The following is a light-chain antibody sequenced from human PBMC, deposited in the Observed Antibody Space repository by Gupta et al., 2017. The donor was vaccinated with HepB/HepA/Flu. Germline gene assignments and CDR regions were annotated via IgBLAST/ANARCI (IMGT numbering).Light chain of an antibody. CDR1: QSVLYSSNNKNY. J-gene: IGKJ1*01. Sequence: DTVMTQSLDSLAVSLGERATINCKSSQSVLYSSNNKNYLAWYQQKPGQPPKLLIYWASTRESGVPDRFSGSGSGTDFTLTISSLQAEDVAVYYCQQYYSTPWTFGQGTKVEIK. CDR2: WAS. V-gene: IGKV4-1*01. CDR3: QQYYSTPWT.